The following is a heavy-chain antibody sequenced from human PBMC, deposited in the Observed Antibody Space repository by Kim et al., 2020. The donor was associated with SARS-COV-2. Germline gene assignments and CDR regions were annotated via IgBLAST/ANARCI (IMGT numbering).Heavy chain of an antibody. CDR2: ISSSSSYI. Sequence: GGSLRLSCAASGFTFSSYSMNWVRQAPGKGLEWVSSISSSSSYIYYADSVKGRFTISRDNAKNSLYMQMNSLRAEDTAVYYCARAGGSGSYFVYWGQGTLVTVSS. CDR1: GFTFSSYS. D-gene: IGHD3-10*01. J-gene: IGHJ4*02. CDR3: ARAGGSGSYFVY. V-gene: IGHV3-21*01.